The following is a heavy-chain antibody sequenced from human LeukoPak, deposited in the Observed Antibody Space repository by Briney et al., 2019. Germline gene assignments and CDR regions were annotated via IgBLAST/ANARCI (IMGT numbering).Heavy chain of an antibody. V-gene: IGHV1-69*04. Sequence: ASVKASCKASGGTFSGYAISWVRQAPGQGLEWMGRIIPILGIANYAQKFQGRVTITADKSTSTAYMELSSLRSEDTAVYYCAGAYCSSIHPRPHLRYYYGMDAWGQGTTVTVSS. CDR2: IIPILGIA. CDR1: GGTFSGYA. CDR3: AGAYCSSIHPRPHLRYYYGMDA. D-gene: IGHD2-2*01. J-gene: IGHJ6*02.